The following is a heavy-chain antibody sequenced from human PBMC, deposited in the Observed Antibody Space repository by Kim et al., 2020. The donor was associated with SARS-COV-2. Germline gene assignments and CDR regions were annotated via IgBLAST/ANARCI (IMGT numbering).Heavy chain of an antibody. V-gene: IGHV3-48*02. D-gene: IGHD1-26*01. J-gene: IGHJ4*02. CDR1: GFTFSSYS. CDR2: IRNSGTTI. CDR3: ARARTGHSGTWYFDY. Sequence: GGSLRLSCAASGFTFSSYSMNWVRQAPGKGLEWVSYIRNSGTTIYYADPVKGRFTISRDDAKNSLYLQMNSRRDEATAVYYCARARTGHSGTWYFDYWGQGTRVTVSS.